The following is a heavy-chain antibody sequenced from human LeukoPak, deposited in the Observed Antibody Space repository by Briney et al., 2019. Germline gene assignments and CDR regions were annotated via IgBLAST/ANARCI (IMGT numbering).Heavy chain of an antibody. CDR3: ARGDGYYDSSGYFDAFDI. J-gene: IGHJ3*02. CDR2: IYYSGST. D-gene: IGHD3-22*01. Sequence: PSETLSLTCTVSGGSISSGDYYWSWIRQPPGKGLEWIGYIYYSGSTYYNPSLKSRVTISVDTSKNQFSLKLSSVTAADTAVYYCARGDGYYDSSGYFDAFDIWGQGTMVTVSS. V-gene: IGHV4-30-4*01. CDR1: GGSISSGDYY.